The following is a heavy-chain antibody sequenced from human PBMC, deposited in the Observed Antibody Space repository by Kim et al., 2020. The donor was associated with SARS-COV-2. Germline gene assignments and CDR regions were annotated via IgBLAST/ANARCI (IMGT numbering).Heavy chain of an antibody. CDR2: ISYDGTNK. CDR1: GFRFNYYG. V-gene: IGHV3-30*18. D-gene: IGHD1-26*01. CDR3: AKDRVGGNYFAGDLEF. Sequence: GGSLRLSCEVSGFRFNYYGMHWVRQAPGQGLEWLGVISYDGTNKYYADSVKGRLTISRDNSKSTLYLQLNSLTTEDTAVYYCAKDRVGGNYFAGDLEFWGQGALVTVSS. J-gene: IGHJ4*02.